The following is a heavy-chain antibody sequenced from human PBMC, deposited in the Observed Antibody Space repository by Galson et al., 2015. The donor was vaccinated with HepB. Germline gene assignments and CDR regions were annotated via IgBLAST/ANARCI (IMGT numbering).Heavy chain of an antibody. CDR3: ARHGDGYNLPYYYGMDV. CDR1: GGSISSSSYY. V-gene: IGHV4-39*01. D-gene: IGHD5-24*01. J-gene: IGHJ6*02. Sequence: SETLSLTCTVSGGSISSSSYYWGWIRQPPGKGLEWIGSIYYSGSTYYNPSLKSRVTISVDTSKNQFSLKLSSVTAADTAVYYCARHGDGYNLPYYYGMDVWGQGTTVTVSS. CDR2: IYYSGST.